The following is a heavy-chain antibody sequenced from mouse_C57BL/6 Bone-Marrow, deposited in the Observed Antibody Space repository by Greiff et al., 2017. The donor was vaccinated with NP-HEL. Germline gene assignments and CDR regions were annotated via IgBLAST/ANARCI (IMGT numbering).Heavy chain of an antibody. Sequence: QVQLQQSGAELARPVSSFPLSLLSSFSPFPRSGLRWFPPLPGQGLEWLGEIYPLLFNPYSNEKFKGKATLTADKASSTAYMELRSLTSEDSAVYFCAREGIYYDYAWFAYWGQGTLVTVSA. CDR2: IYPLLFNP. CDR3: AREGIYYDYAWFAY. J-gene: IGHJ3*01. D-gene: IGHD2-4*01. CDR1: FSPFPRSG. V-gene: IGHV1-81*01.